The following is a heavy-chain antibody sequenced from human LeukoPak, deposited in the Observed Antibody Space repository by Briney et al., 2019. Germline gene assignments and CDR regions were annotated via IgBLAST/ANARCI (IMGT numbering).Heavy chain of an antibody. CDR3: ARATDIVVVPAVRRAFFDF. Sequence: SETLSLTCAVYGGSFSGYYWSWLRQPPGKGLEWLGEINHSGSSNLNPSLKSRVTISVDTSKNQFSLNLSSVTAADTGVYYCARATDIVVVPAVRRAFFDFWGQGTLVTVSS. V-gene: IGHV4-34*01. D-gene: IGHD2-2*01. CDR2: INHSGSS. CDR1: GGSFSGYY. J-gene: IGHJ4*02.